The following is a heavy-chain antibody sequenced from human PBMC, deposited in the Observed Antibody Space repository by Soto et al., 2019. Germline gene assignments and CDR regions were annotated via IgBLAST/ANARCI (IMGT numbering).Heavy chain of an antibody. Sequence: RRLSCAASGFAFSSYSMNWVRQAPGKGLEWVSSISGSGDTAFYADSVRGRLSISRDNSKNMVYLEISNLRAEDTALYYCAGPVGGYQVLLGSWYGVRSDYWGQGTLVTVYS. V-gene: IGHV3-23*01. J-gene: IGHJ4*02. CDR1: GFAFSSYS. CDR3: AGPVGGYQVLLGSWYGVRSDY. D-gene: IGHD6-13*01. CDR2: ISGSGDTA.